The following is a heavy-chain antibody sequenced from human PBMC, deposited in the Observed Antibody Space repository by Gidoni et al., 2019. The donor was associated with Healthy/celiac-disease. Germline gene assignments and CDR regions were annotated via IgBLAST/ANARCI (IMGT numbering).Heavy chain of an antibody. Sequence: VQPVQSGAAVNKPGESLRISCKGSGLTFTSYWISWVRQMPGKGLEWMGRIDPSDSYTNYSPSFQGHVTISADKSISTAYLQWSSLKASDTAMYHCARPIDDSSGYYFYWGQGTLVTVSS. CDR2: IDPSDSYT. V-gene: IGHV5-10-1*03. J-gene: IGHJ4*02. CDR1: GLTFTSYW. D-gene: IGHD3-22*01. CDR3: ARPIDDSSGYYFY.